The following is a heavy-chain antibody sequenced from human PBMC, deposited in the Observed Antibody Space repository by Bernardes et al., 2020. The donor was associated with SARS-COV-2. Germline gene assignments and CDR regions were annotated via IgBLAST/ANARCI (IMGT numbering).Heavy chain of an antibody. CDR2: NYPCYFHP. V-gene: IGHV5-51*01. CDR3: ARLGKYFDL. J-gene: IGHJ2*01. Sequence: GGSLLISCEVSGNSFTSYWIAWVRQMRGEGLGWIGMNYPCYFHPRYSPPFRGQVIISADTSINTAYLQWASPKASYTAIYFCARLGKYFDLWGRGTPVTVSS. CDR1: GNSFTSYW.